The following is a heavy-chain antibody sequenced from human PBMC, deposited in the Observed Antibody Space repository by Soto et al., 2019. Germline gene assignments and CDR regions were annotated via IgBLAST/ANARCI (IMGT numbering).Heavy chain of an antibody. D-gene: IGHD3-22*01. Sequence: EVQLVESGGGLVKPGGSLRLSCAASGFTFSTYGMNWVRQAPGKGLEWLSSISDSGHYIYYADSVKGRFTISRDNAKNSLFLQMNSLRGEDTAVYYCARSGLALPYSASHWFDPCGHGTLVTVSS. V-gene: IGHV3-21*01. J-gene: IGHJ5*02. CDR1: GFTFSTYG. CDR2: ISDSGHYI. CDR3: ARSGLALPYSASHWFDP.